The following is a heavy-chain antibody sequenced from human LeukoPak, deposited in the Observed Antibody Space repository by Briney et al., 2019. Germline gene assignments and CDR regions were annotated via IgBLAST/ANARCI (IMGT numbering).Heavy chain of an antibody. CDR2: IIPIFGTA. J-gene: IGHJ4*02. CDR3: ARGSSGYCANGVCSESRRGSSGIDY. D-gene: IGHD2-8*01. CDR1: GGTFSSYA. Sequence: ASVKVSCKASGGTFSSYAISWVRQAPGQGLEWMEGIIPIFGTANYAQKFQGRVTITADESTSTAYMELSSLRSEDTAVYYCARGSSGYCANGVCSESRRGSSGIDYWGQGTLVTVSS. V-gene: IGHV1-69*13.